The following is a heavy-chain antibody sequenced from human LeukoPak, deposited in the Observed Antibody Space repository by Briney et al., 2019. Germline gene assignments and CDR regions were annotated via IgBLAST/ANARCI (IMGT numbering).Heavy chain of an antibody. V-gene: IGHV4-34*01. CDR1: GGSFSGYY. CDR3: ARPRYFDWLFVY. D-gene: IGHD3-9*01. J-gene: IGHJ4*02. Sequence: SETLSLTCAVYGGSFSGYYWSWIRQPPGKGLEWIGEINHSGSTNYNPSLKSRVTISVDTSKNQFSLKLSSVTAADTAVYYCARPRYFDWLFVYWGQGTLVTVSS. CDR2: INHSGST.